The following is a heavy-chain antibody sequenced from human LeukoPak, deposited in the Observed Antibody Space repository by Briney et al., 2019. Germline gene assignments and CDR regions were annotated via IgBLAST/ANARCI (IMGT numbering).Heavy chain of an antibody. CDR1: GFTFSSCE. J-gene: IGHJ4*02. Sequence: GGSLRLSCAASGFTFSSCEMNWVRQAPGKGLEWVSYISSSGSTIYYADSVKGRFTISRDNAKNSLYLQMTSLRAEDTAVYYCAGGQQLCFGELSPDYRGQGTLVTVSS. CDR2: ISSSGSTI. CDR3: AGGQQLCFGELSPDY. V-gene: IGHV3-48*03. D-gene: IGHD3-10*01.